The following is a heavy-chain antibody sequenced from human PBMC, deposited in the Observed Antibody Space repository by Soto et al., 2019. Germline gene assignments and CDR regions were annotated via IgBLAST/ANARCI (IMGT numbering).Heavy chain of an antibody. D-gene: IGHD3-3*01. V-gene: IGHV3-66*01. J-gene: IGHJ6*02. CDR2: IYSGGST. Sequence: GGSLRLSCAASGFTVSSNYMSWVRQAPGKGLEWVAVIYSGGSTYYEDSVKGRFTISRDNSKNTLYLQMNSLRAEDTAVYYCARDRIRTIFGVVRYYYGMNVWGQGTTVTVSS. CDR3: ARDRIRTIFGVVRYYYGMNV. CDR1: GFTVSSNY.